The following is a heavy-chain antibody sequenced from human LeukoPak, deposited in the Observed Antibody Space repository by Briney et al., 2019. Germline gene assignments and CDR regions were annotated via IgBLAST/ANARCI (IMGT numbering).Heavy chain of an antibody. D-gene: IGHD6-6*01. CDR1: GFTFDDYA. CDR2: ISWNSGSI. CDR3: AKDARGSYSSSSDFDY. V-gene: IGHV3-9*01. J-gene: IGHJ4*02. Sequence: GRSLRLSCAASGFTFDDYAMHWVWQAPGKGLEWVSGISWNSGSIGYADSVKGRFTISRDNAKNSLYLQMNSLRAEDTALYYCAKDARGSYSSSSDFDYWGQGTLVTVSS.